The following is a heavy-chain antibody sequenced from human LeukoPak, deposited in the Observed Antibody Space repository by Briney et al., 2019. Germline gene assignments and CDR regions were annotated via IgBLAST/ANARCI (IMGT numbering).Heavy chain of an antibody. Sequence: SQTLSLTCTVSGGSISSGGYYWSWIRQHPGKGLEWIGYIYYSGSTYYNPSLKSRVTISVDTSKNPYSLKLSSVTAADAAVYYCASHLWFEKYFDYWGQGTRVTVSS. CDR3: ASHLWFEKYFDY. J-gene: IGHJ4*02. D-gene: IGHD3-10*01. CDR1: GGSISSGGYY. CDR2: IYYSGST. V-gene: IGHV4-31*03.